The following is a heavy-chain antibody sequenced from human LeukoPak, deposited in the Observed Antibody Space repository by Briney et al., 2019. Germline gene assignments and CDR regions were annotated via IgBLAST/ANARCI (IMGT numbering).Heavy chain of an antibody. Sequence: PSETLSLTCTVSGGSISSYYWSWIRQPPGKGLEWIGYIYYSGSTNYNPSLKSRVTISVDTSKNQFSPKLSSVTAADTAVYYCARDHGSSGWYPWGQGTLVTVSS. J-gene: IGHJ5*02. V-gene: IGHV4-59*01. CDR2: IYYSGST. CDR3: ARDHGSSGWYP. CDR1: GGSISSYY. D-gene: IGHD6-19*01.